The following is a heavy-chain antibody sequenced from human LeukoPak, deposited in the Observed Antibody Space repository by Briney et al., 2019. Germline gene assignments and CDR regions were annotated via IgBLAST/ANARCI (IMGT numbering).Heavy chain of an antibody. CDR2: VYWDDDK. Sequence: SGPTLVNPTETLTLTCTFSGFSLSTSGVGVGWIRQPPGKALEWLALVYWDDDKRYSPSLKSRLTIAKDTSKNLVVLIMTNMDPVDTATYYCAHSFIVAAGIPFSYEDPNFDYWGQGTLVTVSS. D-gene: IGHD6-13*01. V-gene: IGHV2-5*02. CDR3: AHSFIVAAGIPFSYEDPNFDY. J-gene: IGHJ4*02. CDR1: GFSLSTSGVG.